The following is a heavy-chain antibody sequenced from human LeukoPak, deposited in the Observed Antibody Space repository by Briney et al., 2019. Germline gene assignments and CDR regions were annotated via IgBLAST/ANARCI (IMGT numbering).Heavy chain of an antibody. D-gene: IGHD3-3*01. Sequence: GRSLRLSCAASGFTFSSYAMHWVRQAPGKGLEGPAVISYDGSNKYYADSVKGRFTISRDNSKNTLYLQMNSLRAEDTAVYYCARVVVIRDFWSGYPTGLYYYYYGMDVWGQGTTVTVSS. CDR1: GFTFSSYA. CDR2: ISYDGSNK. CDR3: ARVVVIRDFWSGYPTGLYYYYYGMDV. V-gene: IGHV3-30-3*01. J-gene: IGHJ6*02.